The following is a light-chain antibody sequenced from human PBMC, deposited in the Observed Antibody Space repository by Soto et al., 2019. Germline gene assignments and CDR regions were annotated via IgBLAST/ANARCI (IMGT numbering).Light chain of an antibody. CDR3: ETWDSNFWV. CDR2: LEGSGSY. J-gene: IGLJ3*02. Sequence: QLVLTQSSSASASLGSSVKLTCTLSSGHSSYIIAWHQQQPGKAPRYLMKLEGSGSYNKGSGVPDRFSGSSSGADRYLTISILQFEDEADYYCETWDSNFWVFGGGTKLTVL. V-gene: IGLV4-60*02. CDR1: SGHSSYI.